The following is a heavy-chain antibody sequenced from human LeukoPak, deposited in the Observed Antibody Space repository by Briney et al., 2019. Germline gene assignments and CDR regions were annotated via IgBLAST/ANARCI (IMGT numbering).Heavy chain of an antibody. CDR1: GFTVRSNY. D-gene: IGHD1-26*01. Sequence: GGSLRLSCAASGFTVRSNYMSWVRRAPGKGLEWVSVLYSGGTTYYADSVKGRFTISRDNSENTLYLQMNSLRAEDTAVYYCARGGSYLTYWGQGTLVTVSS. CDR3: ARGGSYLTY. CDR2: LYSGGTT. V-gene: IGHV3-53*01. J-gene: IGHJ4*02.